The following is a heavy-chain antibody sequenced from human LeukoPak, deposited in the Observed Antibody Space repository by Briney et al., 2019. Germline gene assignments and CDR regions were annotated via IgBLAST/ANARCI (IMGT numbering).Heavy chain of an antibody. CDR3: ARHSDVVGAI. V-gene: IGHV5-51*01. D-gene: IGHD3-16*01. Sequence: GEPLKISCEASGYTFTHQWIGWVRQMPGTGLEWVGIIYPRDSDTIYSPSFQGHVTISADTSINTAHLEWRSLEASDTAMYYCARHSDVVGAIWGQGTQVTVSS. CDR1: GYTFTHQW. J-gene: IGHJ4*02. CDR2: IYPRDSDT.